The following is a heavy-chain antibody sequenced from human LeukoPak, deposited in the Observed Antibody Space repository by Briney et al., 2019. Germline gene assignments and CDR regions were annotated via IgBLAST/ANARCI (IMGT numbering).Heavy chain of an antibody. CDR1: GYTFTSYY. CDR2: INPSGGST. V-gene: IGHV1-46*01. D-gene: IGHD3-9*01. Sequence: ASAKVSCKASGYTFTSYYMHWVRQAPGQGLEWRGIINPSGGSTSYAQKFQGRVTMTRDTSTSTVYMELSSLRSDDTAVYYCARDFFAPILTGYSPRLDYWGQGTLVTVSS. CDR3: ARDFFAPILTGYSPRLDY. J-gene: IGHJ4*02.